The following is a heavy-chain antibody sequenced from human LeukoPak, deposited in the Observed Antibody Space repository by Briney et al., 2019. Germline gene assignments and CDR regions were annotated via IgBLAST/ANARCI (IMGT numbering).Heavy chain of an antibody. V-gene: IGHV3-53*05. CDR1: GFTISSNY. CDR3: AKDLHLSWFDP. CDR2: IYSGGST. J-gene: IGHJ5*02. Sequence: GGSLRLSCAASGFTISSNYMSWVRQAPGKGLEWVSVIYSGGSTYYADSVKGRFTISRDNSKNTLYLQMNSLRAEDTAVYYCAKDLHLSWFDPWGQGTLVTVSS.